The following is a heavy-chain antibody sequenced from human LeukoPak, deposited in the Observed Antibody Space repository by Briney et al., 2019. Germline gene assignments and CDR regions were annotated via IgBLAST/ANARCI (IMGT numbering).Heavy chain of an antibody. V-gene: IGHV1-46*01. J-gene: IGHJ5*02. CDR2: INPGGGST. Sequence: GASVKVSCKASGYTFTSYYMHWVRQAPGQGLEWMGIINPGGGSTSYAQKFQGRVTMTTDTSTSTAYMELRSLRSDDTAVYYCARDGGITIFGVVTYWFDPWGQGTLVTVSS. D-gene: IGHD3-3*01. CDR1: GYTFTSYY. CDR3: ARDGGITIFGVVTYWFDP.